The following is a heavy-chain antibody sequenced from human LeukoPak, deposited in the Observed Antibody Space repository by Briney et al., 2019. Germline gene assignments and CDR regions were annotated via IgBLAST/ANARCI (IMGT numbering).Heavy chain of an antibody. D-gene: IGHD2-8*01. V-gene: IGHV1-69*05. J-gene: IGHJ6*03. CDR1: GGTFSSYA. CDR3: ASADASPRGSDYYYYYMDV. Sequence: ASVKVSCKASGGTFSSYAISLLRQAPGQGLEWMGGIIPIFGTANYAQKFQGRVTITTDESMSTAYMELSSLRSEDTAVYYCASADASPRGSDYYYYYMDVWGKGTTVTVSS. CDR2: IIPIFGTA.